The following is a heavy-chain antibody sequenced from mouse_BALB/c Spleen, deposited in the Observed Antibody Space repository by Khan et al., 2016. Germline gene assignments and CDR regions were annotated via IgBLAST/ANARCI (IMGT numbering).Heavy chain of an antibody. CDR2: ISYSGST. J-gene: IGHJ2*01. CDR3: ARTEEVYYGSSYVY. Sequence: EVKLLESGPGLVKPSQSLSLTCTVTGYSFTSDYAWNWIRQFPGNILEWMGYISYSGSTSYNPSLKSRISITRDTSKNQSFLQLNSVTTEDTATFYCARTEEVYYGSSYVYCGRGGTLAVAS. V-gene: IGHV3-2*02. D-gene: IGHD1-1*01. CDR1: GYSFTSDYA.